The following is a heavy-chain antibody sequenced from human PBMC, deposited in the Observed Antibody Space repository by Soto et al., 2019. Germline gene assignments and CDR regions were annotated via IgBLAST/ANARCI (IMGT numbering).Heavy chain of an antibody. CDR1: GFTFSSYA. CDR2: ISGSGGST. V-gene: IGHV3-23*01. Sequence: GGSLRLSCAASGFTFSSYAMSWVRQAPGKGLEWVSAISGSGGSTYYADSVKGRFTISRDNSKNTLYLQMNSLRAEDTAVYYCAKDGGFRYSYGPYYFDYWGQGTLVTVSS. J-gene: IGHJ4*02. D-gene: IGHD5-18*01. CDR3: AKDGGFRYSYGPYYFDY.